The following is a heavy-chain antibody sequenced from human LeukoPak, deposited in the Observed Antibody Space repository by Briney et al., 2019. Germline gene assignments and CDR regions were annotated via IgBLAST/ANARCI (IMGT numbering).Heavy chain of an antibody. CDR2: ISSSSSYI. Sequence: GGSLRLSCAASGFTFSSYSMNWVRQAPGKGLEWVSSISSSSSYIYYADSVKGRFTISRDNAKNSLYLQMNSLRAEDTAVYYCASPVIAAAVRNWFDPWGQGTLVTVSS. CDR1: GFTFSSYS. J-gene: IGHJ5*02. CDR3: ASPVIAAAVRNWFDP. D-gene: IGHD6-13*01. V-gene: IGHV3-21*01.